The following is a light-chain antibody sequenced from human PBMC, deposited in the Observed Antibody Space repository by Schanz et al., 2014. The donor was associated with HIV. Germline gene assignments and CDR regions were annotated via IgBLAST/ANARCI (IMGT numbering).Light chain of an antibody. CDR3: GAWDSGRGAAGV. J-gene: IGLJ1*01. Sequence: QSVLTQPPSVSAAPGQKVTISCSGSSSNIGNNYVSWFQQLPGTAPKLLIYDNNKRPSGIPDRFSGSKSGTSATLGITGLQTGDEADYYCGAWDSGRGAAGVFGTGTKLTVL. CDR1: SSNIGNNY. CDR2: DNN. V-gene: IGLV1-51*01.